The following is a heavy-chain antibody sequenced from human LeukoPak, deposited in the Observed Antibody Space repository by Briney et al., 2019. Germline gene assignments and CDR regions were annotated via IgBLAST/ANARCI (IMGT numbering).Heavy chain of an antibody. V-gene: IGHV3-21*01. CDR1: GFTFSSYS. Sequence: GGSLRLSCAASGFTFSSYSMNWVRQAPGKGLEWVSSISSSSSYIYYADSVKGRFTISRDNAKNSLYLQMNSPRAEDTAVYYCARRGSSGWSTPIDYWGQGTLVTVSS. J-gene: IGHJ4*02. D-gene: IGHD6-19*01. CDR3: ARRGSSGWSTPIDY. CDR2: ISSSSSYI.